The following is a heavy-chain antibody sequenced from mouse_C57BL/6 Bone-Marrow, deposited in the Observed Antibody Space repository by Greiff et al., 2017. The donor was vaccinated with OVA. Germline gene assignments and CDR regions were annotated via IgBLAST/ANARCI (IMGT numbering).Heavy chain of an antibody. J-gene: IGHJ3*01. V-gene: IGHV5-6*01. CDR1: GFTFSSYG. CDR2: ISSGGSYT. Sequence: EVQLVESGGDLVKPGGSLKLSCAASGFTFSSYGMSWVRQTPDKRLEWVATISSGGSYTYYPDSLKGRFTISRDNAKNTLYLQMSSLKSEDTAMYYCARHCGSSPFAYWGQGTLVTVSA. D-gene: IGHD1-1*01. CDR3: ARHCGSSPFAY.